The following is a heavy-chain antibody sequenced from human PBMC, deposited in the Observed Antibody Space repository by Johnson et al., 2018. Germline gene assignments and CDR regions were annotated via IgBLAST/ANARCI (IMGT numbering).Heavy chain of an antibody. CDR3: ATDAGAAAFEI. CDR1: GFTFSRYG. Sequence: VQLGESGGGVVQHGRSRRLSCAASGFTFSRYGMHWVRQAPGKGLEWVAVIWRDGRTKDYTDSVTGRFTISRDNSNNMLYLQMNSLRAEDTAMFYCATDAGAAAFEIWGQGTMVTVSS. CDR2: IWRDGRTK. J-gene: IGHJ3*02. V-gene: IGHV3-33*01. D-gene: IGHD3-10*01.